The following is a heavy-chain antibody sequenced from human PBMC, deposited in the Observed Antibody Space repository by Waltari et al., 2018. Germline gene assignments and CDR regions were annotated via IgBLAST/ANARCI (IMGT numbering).Heavy chain of an antibody. Sequence: QVQLVQSGAEVKKPGSSVKVSCTASGGTFSSYALSWVRQAPGQGLEWMGGIIPSFGTANYEQKFQGRGTITADKSTSTAYMELSSLRSEDTAVYDCARVYSSSTFDYWGQGTLVTVSS. V-gene: IGHV1-69*14. D-gene: IGHD6-6*01. CDR3: ARVYSSSTFDY. CDR2: IIPSFGTA. CDR1: GGTFSSYA. J-gene: IGHJ4*02.